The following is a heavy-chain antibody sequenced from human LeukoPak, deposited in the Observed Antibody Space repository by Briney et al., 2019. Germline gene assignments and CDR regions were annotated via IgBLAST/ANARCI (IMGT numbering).Heavy chain of an antibody. CDR1: GFTXSXXA. D-gene: IGHD3-3*01. V-gene: IGHV3-23*01. CDR2: IRGSGSST. Sequence: XXXCAXXGFTXSXXAMRWXXXAXXXGGXXVSAIRGSGSSTYYADSVKGRFTISRDNSKNTLYLQMNSLRAEDTAVYYCAKYGVLRFLEWLAYWGQGTLVTVSS. J-gene: IGHJ4*02. CDR3: AKYGVLRFLEWLAY.